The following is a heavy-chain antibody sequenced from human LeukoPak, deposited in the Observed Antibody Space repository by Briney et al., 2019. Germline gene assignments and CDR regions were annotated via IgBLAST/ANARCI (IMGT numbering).Heavy chain of an antibody. CDR1: GFTFSSYG. D-gene: IGHD5-18*01. J-gene: IGHJ4*02. CDR2: IWYDGSNK. CDR3: ARVVDTAMVYLDY. Sequence: GGSLRLSCAAAGFTFSSYGMHWVRQAQGKGLEWGAVIWYDGSNKYYADSVKGRFTISRDNSKNTLYLQMNSLRAEDTAVYYCARVVDTAMVYLDYWGQGTLVTVSS. V-gene: IGHV3-33*01.